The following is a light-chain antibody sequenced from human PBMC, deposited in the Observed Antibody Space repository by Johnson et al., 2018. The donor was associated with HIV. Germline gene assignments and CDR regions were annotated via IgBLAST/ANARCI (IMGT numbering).Light chain of an antibody. CDR1: SSNIGNNY. J-gene: IGLJ1*01. CDR2: DNN. CDR3: GTWDSSLSAYV. Sequence: QSVLSQPPSVSAAPGQKVTISCSGSSSNIGNNYVSWYQQLPGTAPKLLIYDNNKRPSGIRDRFSGSKSGTSATLRITGLQTGDEADYYCGTWDSSLSAYVIGTGTKVTVL. V-gene: IGLV1-51*01.